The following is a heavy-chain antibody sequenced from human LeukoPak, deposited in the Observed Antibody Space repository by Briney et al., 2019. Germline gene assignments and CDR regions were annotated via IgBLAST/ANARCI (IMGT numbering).Heavy chain of an antibody. CDR3: ANMGATRGSSYFDY. CDR1: GFTFSSYA. CDR2: IRYDGSNK. D-gene: IGHD1-26*01. J-gene: IGHJ4*02. Sequence: GGSLRLSCAASGFTFSSYAMHWVRQAPGKGLEWVAFIRYDGSNKYYADSVKGRFTISRDNSKNTLYLQMNSLRAEDTAVYYCANMGATRGSSYFDYWGQGTLVTVSS. V-gene: IGHV3-30*02.